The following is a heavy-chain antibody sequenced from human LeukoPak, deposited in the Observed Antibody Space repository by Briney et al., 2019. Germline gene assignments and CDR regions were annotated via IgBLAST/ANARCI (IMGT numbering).Heavy chain of an antibody. CDR2: ISSSSSYI. V-gene: IGHV3-21*01. CDR3: ARGGSGSFADY. Sequence: PGGSLRLSCAASGFTFSSYAMNWVRQAPGKGLEWVSSISSSSSYIYYADSVKGRFTISRDNAKNSLYLQMNSLRAEDTAVYYCARGGSGSFADYWGQGTLVTVSS. D-gene: IGHD3-10*01. CDR1: GFTFSSYA. J-gene: IGHJ4*02.